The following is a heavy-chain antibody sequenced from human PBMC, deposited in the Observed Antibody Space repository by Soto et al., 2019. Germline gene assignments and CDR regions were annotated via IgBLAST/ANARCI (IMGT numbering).Heavy chain of an antibody. CDR2: ISGSGGST. CDR3: AKGGSECYYYHCYRKDV. CDR1: GFTFSSYA. V-gene: IGHV3-23*01. Sequence: PGGSLRLSCAASGFTFSSYAMSWVRQAPGKGLEWVSAISGSGGSTYYADSVKGRFTISRDNSKNTLYLQMNSLRAEDTAVYYCAKGGSECYYYHCYRKDVSGRGTTVTVSS. J-gene: IGHJ6*02. D-gene: IGHD3-3*01.